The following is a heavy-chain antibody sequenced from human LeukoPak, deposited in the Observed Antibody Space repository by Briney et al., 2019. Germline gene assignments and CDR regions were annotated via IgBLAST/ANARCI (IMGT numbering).Heavy chain of an antibody. CDR1: GGSISSYY. J-gene: IGHJ4*02. D-gene: IGHD6-19*01. CDR2: IYYSGST. CDR3: ARAKRQWLVGATIRGDNPPYYFDY. Sequence: SETLSLTCTVSGGSISSYYWSWIRQPPGKGLEWIGYIYYSGSTNYNPSLKSRVTISVDTSKKQYSLKVNSVTAADTAMYYCARAKRQWLVGATIRGDNPPYYFDYWGQGTLVTVSS. V-gene: IGHV4-59*12.